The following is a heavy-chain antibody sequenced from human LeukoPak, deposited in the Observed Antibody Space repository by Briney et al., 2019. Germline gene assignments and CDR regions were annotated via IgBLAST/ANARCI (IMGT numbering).Heavy chain of an antibody. CDR3: ARESCSSTSCYVRRYNWFDP. J-gene: IGHJ5*02. V-gene: IGHV1-69*01. Sequence: ASVKVSCKASGGTLSSYAISWVRQAPGQGLEWMGGIIPIFGTANYAQKFQGRVTITADESTSTAYMELSSLRSEDTAVYYCARESCSSTSCYVRRYNWFDPWGQGTLVTVSS. CDR1: GGTLSSYA. CDR2: IIPIFGTA. D-gene: IGHD2-2*01.